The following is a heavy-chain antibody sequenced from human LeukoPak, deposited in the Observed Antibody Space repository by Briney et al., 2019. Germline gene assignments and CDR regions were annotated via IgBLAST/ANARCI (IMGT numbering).Heavy chain of an antibody. CDR3: AREWGADAFDI. V-gene: IGHV1-24*01. CDR1: GYTLTELS. J-gene: IGHJ3*02. D-gene: IGHD3-16*01. Sequence: ASVKVSCKVSGYTLTELSMHWVRQAPGKGLEWMGGFDPEDGETIYAQKFQGRVTMTRDTSISTAYMEVSRLRSDDTAVYYCAREWGADAFDIWGQGTVVTVSS. CDR2: FDPEDGET.